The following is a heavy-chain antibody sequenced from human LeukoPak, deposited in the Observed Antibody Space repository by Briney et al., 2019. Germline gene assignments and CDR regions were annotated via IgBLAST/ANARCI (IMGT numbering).Heavy chain of an antibody. CDR2: INPNSGGT. V-gene: IGHV1-2*02. CDR3: ARDLSIVGAPFDY. CDR1: GYTFIDFY. J-gene: IGHJ4*02. Sequence: ASVKVSCKASGYTFIDFYMHWVRQAPGQGLEWMGWINPNSGGTNYAQKFQGRVTMTRDTSISTAYMELRSLTSDDTAVYYCARDLSIVGAPFDYWGQGTLVTVSS. D-gene: IGHD1-26*01.